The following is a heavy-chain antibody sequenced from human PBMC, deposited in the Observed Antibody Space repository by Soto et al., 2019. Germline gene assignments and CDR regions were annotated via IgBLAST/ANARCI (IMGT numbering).Heavy chain of an antibody. Sequence: PSETLSLTCXVYGGSFSGYYWSWIRQPPGKGLEWIGEINHSGSTNYNPSLKSRVTISVDTSKNQFSLKLSSVTAADTAVYYCARGRYYFDYWGQGTLVTVSS. CDR1: GGSFSGYY. CDR2: INHSGST. J-gene: IGHJ4*02. V-gene: IGHV4-34*01. CDR3: ARGRYYFDY.